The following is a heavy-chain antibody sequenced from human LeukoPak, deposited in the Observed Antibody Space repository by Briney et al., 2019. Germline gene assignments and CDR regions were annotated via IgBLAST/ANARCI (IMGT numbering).Heavy chain of an antibody. Sequence: PSQTLSLTCTVSGGPISSGGYYWSWIRQHPGKGLEWIGYIYYSGSTYYNPSLKSRVTMSVDTSKNQFSLKLRAVTAADTAVYYCARPYYYDSRIDPWGQGILVTVSS. V-gene: IGHV4-31*03. CDR1: GGPISSGGYY. CDR2: IYYSGST. CDR3: ARPYYYDSRIDP. D-gene: IGHD3-22*01. J-gene: IGHJ5*02.